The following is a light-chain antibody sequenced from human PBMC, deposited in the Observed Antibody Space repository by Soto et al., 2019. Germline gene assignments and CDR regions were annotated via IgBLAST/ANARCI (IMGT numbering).Light chain of an antibody. V-gene: IGKV2-28*01. Sequence: DIVMTQSPLSLPVTPGEPASISCRSSQSLLHSNGYNYLDWYLQKPGQSPQLLIYLGSNRASGVPERFSVSGSGTDFTLSISRVEAKSVGVYDGVQALQTPRTFGQGTKLESK. J-gene: IGKJ2*02. CDR1: QSLLHSNGYNY. CDR3: VQALQTPRT. CDR2: LGS.